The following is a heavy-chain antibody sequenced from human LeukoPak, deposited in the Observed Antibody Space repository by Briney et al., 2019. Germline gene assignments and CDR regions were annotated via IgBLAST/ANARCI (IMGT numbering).Heavy chain of an antibody. V-gene: IGHV1-69*05. CDR3: ARGLQGHYYYYYMDV. D-gene: IGHD4-11*01. CDR2: IIPIFGTA. CDR1: GGTFSSYA. Sequence: GASVKVSCKASGGTFSSYAISWVRQAPGQGLEWMGGIIPIFGTANYAQKFQGRVTITTDESTSTACMELSSLRSEDTAVYYCARGLQGHYYYYYMDVWGKGTTVTVSS. J-gene: IGHJ6*03.